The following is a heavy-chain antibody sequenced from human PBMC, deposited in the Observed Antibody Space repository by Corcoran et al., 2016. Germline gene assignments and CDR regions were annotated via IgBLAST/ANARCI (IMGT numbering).Heavy chain of an antibody. CDR3: AIDPRGAAASYWYFDL. Sequence: QVQLVQSGAEVKKPGASVKGSCKASGYTFAGYYMHWVRQAPGQGLEGMGWLNPNSGGTNYAQKFQGRVTMTRDTSISTAYMELSRLRSDDTAVYYCAIDPRGAAASYWYFDLWGRGTLVTVSS. CDR2: LNPNSGGT. CDR1: GYTFAGYY. J-gene: IGHJ2*01. D-gene: IGHD6-13*01. V-gene: IGHV1-2*02.